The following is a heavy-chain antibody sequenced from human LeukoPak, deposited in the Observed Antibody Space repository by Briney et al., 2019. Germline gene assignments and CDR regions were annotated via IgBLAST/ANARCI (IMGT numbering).Heavy chain of an antibody. Sequence: QAGGSLRLSCAASGFTFSSHVMSWVRQAPGEGLEWVSCISGNGDNPSYAGSVEGRFTISRDNSKNTLYLQMNSLGAEDTAVYYCAKVRFPSFGHWGQGTLVTVSS. CDR3: AKVRFPSFGH. CDR1: GFTFSSHV. V-gene: IGHV3-23*01. J-gene: IGHJ4*02. D-gene: IGHD3-16*01. CDR2: ISGNGDNP.